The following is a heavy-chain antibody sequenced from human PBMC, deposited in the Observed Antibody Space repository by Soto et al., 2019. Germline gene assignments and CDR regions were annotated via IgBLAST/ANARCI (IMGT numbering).Heavy chain of an antibody. Sequence: QLQLQESGSGLVKPSQTLSLTCAVSGGSISSGGYSWSWIRQPPGKGLEWIGYIYHSGSTYYNPSLKXQVXRXEDRSKTQFSLKLSSVTAADTAVYYCARDGVGAFDIWGQGTMVTVSS. CDR2: IYHSGST. CDR1: GGSISSGGYS. D-gene: IGHD1-26*01. V-gene: IGHV4-30-2*01. CDR3: ARDGVGAFDI. J-gene: IGHJ3*02.